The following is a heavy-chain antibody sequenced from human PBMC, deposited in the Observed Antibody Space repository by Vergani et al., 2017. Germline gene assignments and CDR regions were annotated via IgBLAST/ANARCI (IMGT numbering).Heavy chain of an antibody. Sequence: QVQLVQSGGGVVQPGRSLRLSCAASGFTFSTYAMHWVRQAPGKGLEWVAVISDDGRRKYYADSVKGRFTISRDNSMNTLYVQMNSLRPEDTAVYYCAKDGRPPYDSSGPPLLDWGQGTLVTVSS. CDR2: ISDDGRRK. CDR1: GFTFSTYA. CDR3: AKDGRPPYDSSGPPLLD. J-gene: IGHJ4*02. V-gene: IGHV3-30*18. D-gene: IGHD3-22*01.